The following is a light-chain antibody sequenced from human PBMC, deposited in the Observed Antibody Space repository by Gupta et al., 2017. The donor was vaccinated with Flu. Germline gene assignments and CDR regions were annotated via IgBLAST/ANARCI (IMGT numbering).Light chain of an antibody. CDR2: SNN. Sequence: RVTISCSGSSSNIGSNSVNWYHQLPGTAPKILIYSNNQRPSGVPDRVSGSKSGTSASLAISGLQSEDEGDYYCAALDDSLHGLVFGGGTKLTVL. V-gene: IGLV1-44*01. CDR3: AALDDSLHGLV. CDR1: SSNIGSNS. J-gene: IGLJ2*01.